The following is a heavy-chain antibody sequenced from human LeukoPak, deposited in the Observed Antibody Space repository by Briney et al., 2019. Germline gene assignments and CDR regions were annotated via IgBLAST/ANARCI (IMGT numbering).Heavy chain of an antibody. CDR2: ISSSSSYI. V-gene: IGHV3-21*01. CDR1: GFTFSSYS. Sequence: GGSLRLSCAASGFTFSSYSMNWVRQAPGKGLEWVSSISSSSSYIYYADSVKGRFTISRDNAKNSLYLQMNSLRAEDTAVYYCARGKDSSGPKIDYWGQGTLVTVSS. J-gene: IGHJ4*02. CDR3: ARGKDSSGPKIDY. D-gene: IGHD3-22*01.